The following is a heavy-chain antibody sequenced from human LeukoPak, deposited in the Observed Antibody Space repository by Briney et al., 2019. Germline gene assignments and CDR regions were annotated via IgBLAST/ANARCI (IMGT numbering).Heavy chain of an antibody. CDR2: IYYGGST. CDR1: GGSISSYY. Sequence: SETLSLTCTVPGGSISSYYWSWIRQPPGKGLEWIGYIYYGGSTNYNPSLKSRVTISVDTSKNQFSLKLSSVTAADTAVYYCARHLLPLRFEDAFDIWGQGTMVTVSS. V-gene: IGHV4-59*01. D-gene: IGHD3-10*01. CDR3: ARHLLPLRFEDAFDI. J-gene: IGHJ3*02.